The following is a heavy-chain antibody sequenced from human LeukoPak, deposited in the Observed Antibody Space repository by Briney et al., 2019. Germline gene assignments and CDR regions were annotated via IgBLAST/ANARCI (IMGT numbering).Heavy chain of an antibody. CDR2: ITWNSGSI. J-gene: IGHJ3*02. D-gene: IGHD1-26*01. V-gene: IGHV3-9*01. Sequence: PGRSLRLSCAASGFTFDDYAMHWVRQAPGKGLEWVSGITWNSGSIKYADSVKGRFTISRDNAKNSLYLQMNSLRAEDTAVYYCARDGGSGSYPGAFDIWGQGTMVTVSS. CDR1: GFTFDDYA. CDR3: ARDGGSGSYPGAFDI.